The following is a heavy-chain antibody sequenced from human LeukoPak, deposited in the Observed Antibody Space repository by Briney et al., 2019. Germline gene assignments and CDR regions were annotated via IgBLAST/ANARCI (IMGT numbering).Heavy chain of an antibody. CDR3: ARDPIAVAGVDY. CDR2: ISGTGGTI. J-gene: IGHJ4*02. D-gene: IGHD6-19*01. CDR1: GFTFDYYG. V-gene: IGHV3-11*01. Sequence: GGSLRLSCAASGFTFDYYGMSWVRQAPGKGLEWVSTISGTGGTIYYADSVKGRFTISRDNAKNSLYLQMNSLRAEDTAVYYCARDPIAVAGVDYWGQGTLVTVSS.